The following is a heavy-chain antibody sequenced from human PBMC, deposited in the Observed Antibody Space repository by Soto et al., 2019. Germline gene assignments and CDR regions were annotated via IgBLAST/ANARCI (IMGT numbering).Heavy chain of an antibody. CDR2: ISAYNGNT. Sequence: ASVKVSCKASGYTFTSYGISWVRQAPGQGLEWMGWISAYNGNTNYAQKLQGRVTMTTDTSTSTAYMELRSLRSDDTAVYYCARERGYSGYEPPTHFDDWGQGTLVTVSS. V-gene: IGHV1-18*01. CDR1: GYTFTSYG. D-gene: IGHD5-12*01. J-gene: IGHJ4*02. CDR3: ARERGYSGYEPPTHFDD.